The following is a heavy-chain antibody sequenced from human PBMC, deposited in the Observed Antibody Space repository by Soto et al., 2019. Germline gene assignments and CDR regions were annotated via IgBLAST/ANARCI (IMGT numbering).Heavy chain of an antibody. J-gene: IGHJ3*02. CDR3: ARVWVVVAANDAFDI. CDR1: GFTFSSYG. Sequence: GGSLRLSCAASGFTFSSYGMHWVRQAPGKGLEWVAVIWYDGSNKYYADSVKGRFTISRDNSKNTLYLQMNSLRAEDTAVYYCARVWVVVAANDAFDIWGQGTMVTVSS. CDR2: IWYDGSNK. D-gene: IGHD2-15*01. V-gene: IGHV3-33*01.